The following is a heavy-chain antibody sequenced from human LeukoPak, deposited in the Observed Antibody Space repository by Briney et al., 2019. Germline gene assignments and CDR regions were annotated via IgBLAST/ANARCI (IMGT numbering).Heavy chain of an antibody. D-gene: IGHD3-22*01. V-gene: IGHV4-39*01. CDR1: GGSISSSSYY. CDR2: IYYSGST. CDR3: ARHTYDSSGYYYLAYSFDY. J-gene: IGHJ4*02. Sequence: PSETLSLTCTVSGGSISSSSYYWGWIRQPPGKGLEWIGSIYYSGSTYYNPSLKSRVTISLDTSKNQFSLKLSSVTAADTAVYYCARHTYDSSGYYYLAYSFDYWGQGTLVTVSS.